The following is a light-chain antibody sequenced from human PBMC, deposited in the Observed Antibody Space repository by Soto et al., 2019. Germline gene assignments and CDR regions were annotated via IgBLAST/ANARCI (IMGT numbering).Light chain of an antibody. CDR1: SSDVGGYNY. Sequence: QSVLTQPRSVSGSPGQSVTISCTGTSSDVGGYNYVSWYQQHPGKAPKLMIYDVSKRPSGVPDRFSGSKSGNTASLTISGLQAEDEADYYCGTWDSSLSGGVFGTGTKVTV. CDR3: GTWDSSLSGGV. J-gene: IGLJ1*01. V-gene: IGLV2-11*01. CDR2: DVS.